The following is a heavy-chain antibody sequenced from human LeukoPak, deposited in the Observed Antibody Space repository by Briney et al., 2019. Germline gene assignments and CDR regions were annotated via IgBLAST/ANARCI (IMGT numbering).Heavy chain of an antibody. Sequence: PGGSLRLSCAASGFSFSNYAMHWVRQAPGKGLEWVAVISYDGSNKYSADSGKGQFTISRDNPKNTLYLQMNGLRVEDTAVYYCARPFSDFWSGYYSPFDSWGQGTLVTVSS. CDR1: GFSFSNYA. V-gene: IGHV3-30-3*01. CDR2: ISYDGSNK. D-gene: IGHD3-3*01. CDR3: ARPFSDFWSGYYSPFDS. J-gene: IGHJ4*02.